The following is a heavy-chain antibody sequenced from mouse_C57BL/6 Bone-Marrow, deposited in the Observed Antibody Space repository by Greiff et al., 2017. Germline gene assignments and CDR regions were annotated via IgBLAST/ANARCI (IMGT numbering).Heavy chain of an antibody. CDR1: GYTFTGYW. V-gene: IGHV1-9*01. CDR2: LLPGSGST. J-gene: IGHJ3*01. CDR3: ARPLYYDYSWFAY. D-gene: IGHD2-4*01. Sequence: VQLQQSGAELMKPGASVKLSCKATGYTFTGYWIEWVKQRPGHGLEWIGELLPGSGSTNYNEKFKGKATFTADTSSNTAYMQLSSLTIEDSAIYYCARPLYYDYSWFAYWGQGTLVTVSA.